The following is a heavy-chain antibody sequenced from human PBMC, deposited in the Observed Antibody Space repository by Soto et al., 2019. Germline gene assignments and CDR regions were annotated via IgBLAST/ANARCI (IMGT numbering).Heavy chain of an antibody. Sequence: LRLSCATGGFSFCSYAMHWVRQAPGKGLEWVAVISYDGSNKYYADSVKGRFTISRDNSKNTLYLQMNSLRAEDTAVYYCASDDESPPPLGDCWGQGTLLTVSS. J-gene: IGHJ4*02. V-gene: IGHV3-30-3*01. CDR3: ASDDESPPPLGDC. D-gene: IGHD3-16*01. CDR2: ISYDGSNK. CDR1: GFSFCSYA.